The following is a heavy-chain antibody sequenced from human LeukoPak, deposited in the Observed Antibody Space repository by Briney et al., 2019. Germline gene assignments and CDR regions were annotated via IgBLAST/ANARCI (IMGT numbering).Heavy chain of an antibody. J-gene: IGHJ4*02. V-gene: IGHV3-48*04. CDR3: ARVPGAAADPFDY. Sequence: GGSLRLSCAASGFTFSSYAMSWVRQAPGKGLEWVSYISSSGSTIYYADSVKGRFTISRDNAKNSLYLQMNSLRAEDTAVYYCARVPGAAADPFDYWGQGTLVTVSS. CDR2: ISSSGSTI. CDR1: GFTFSSYA. D-gene: IGHD6-13*01.